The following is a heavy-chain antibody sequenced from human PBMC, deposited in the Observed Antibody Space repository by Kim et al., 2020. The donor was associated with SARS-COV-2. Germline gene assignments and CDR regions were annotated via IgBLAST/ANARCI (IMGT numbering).Heavy chain of an antibody. CDR3: ARDMGPSLRFLEWVFDY. CDR1: GFTFSSYA. Sequence: GGSLRLSCAASGFTFSSYAMHWVRQAPGKGLEWVAVISYDGSNKYYADSVKGRFTISRDNSKNTLYLQMNSLRAEDTAVYYCARDMGPSLRFLEWVFDY. V-gene: IGHV3-30-3*01. CDR2: ISYDGSNK. D-gene: IGHD3-3*01. J-gene: IGHJ4*01.